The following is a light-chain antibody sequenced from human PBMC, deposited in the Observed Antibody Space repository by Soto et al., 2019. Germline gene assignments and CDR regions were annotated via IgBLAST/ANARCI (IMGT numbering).Light chain of an antibody. CDR3: SSYTTRSTYVV. CDR2: GVT. CDR1: DSDVGGYNY. J-gene: IGLJ2*01. Sequence: QSALTQPASVSGSPGQSITISGTGTDSDVGGYNYVSWYQQHPGKAPKLIIYGVTNRPSGVSNRFSGSKSGNTASLTISGLQAEDEADYYCSSYTTRSTYVVLGGGTQLTVL. V-gene: IGLV2-14*01.